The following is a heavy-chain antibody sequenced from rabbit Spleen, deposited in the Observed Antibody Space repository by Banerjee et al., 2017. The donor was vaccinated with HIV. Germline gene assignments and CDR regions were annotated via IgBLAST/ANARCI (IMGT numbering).Heavy chain of an antibody. CDR3: ARDTSTSFSSYGMDL. CDR2: IDTGSSGFT. J-gene: IGHJ6*01. V-gene: IGHV1S40*01. Sequence: QSLEESGGDLVKPGASLSLTCIASGVSFSGNSYMCWVRQAPGKGLEWIACIDTGSSGFTYFASWAKCRFTISKTSSTTVTLQMTSLTAADTAVYFCARDTSTSFSSYGMDLWGPGTLVTVS. D-gene: IGHD1-1*01. CDR1: GVSFSGNSY.